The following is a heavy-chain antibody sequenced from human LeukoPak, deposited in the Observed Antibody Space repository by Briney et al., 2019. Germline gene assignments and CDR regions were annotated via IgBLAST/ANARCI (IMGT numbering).Heavy chain of an antibody. CDR3: AKDHPRWWELLFDYFDY. V-gene: IGHV3-30*02. CDR1: GFTFSSYG. D-gene: IGHD2-15*01. Sequence: GGSLRLSCAASGFTFSSYGMHWVRQAPGKGLEWVAFIRYDGSNKYYADSGKGRFTISRDNSKNTLYLQVNSLRAEDTAVYYCAKDHPRWWELLFDYFDYWGQGTLVTVSS. CDR2: IRYDGSNK. J-gene: IGHJ4*02.